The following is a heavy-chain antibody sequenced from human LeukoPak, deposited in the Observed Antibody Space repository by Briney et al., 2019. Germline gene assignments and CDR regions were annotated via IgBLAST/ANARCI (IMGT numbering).Heavy chain of an antibody. CDR2: INPNSGGT. CDR1: GYTFTGYY. Sequence: GASVKVSCKASGYTFTGYYMHWVRQAPGQGLEWMGWINPNSGGTNYAQKFQGRVTMTRDTSISTAYMELSRLRSDDTAVYYCARESHRGCGFDRWREGTLVTVPS. CDR3: ARESHRGCGFDR. J-gene: IGHJ5*02. D-gene: IGHD5-24*01. V-gene: IGHV1-2*02.